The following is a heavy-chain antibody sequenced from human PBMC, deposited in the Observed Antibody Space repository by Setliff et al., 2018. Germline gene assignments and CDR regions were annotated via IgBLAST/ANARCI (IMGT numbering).Heavy chain of an antibody. CDR1: GFTFSNYW. Sequence: PGGSLRLSCAASGFTFSNYWMYWVRQVPGKGLVWVSRINGVGTITHYADSVRGRFTISRDNSKSTLYLQMNSLRAEDTAVYYCAKAASPLFGILGVEYYFDSWGQGTLVTVSS. CDR2: INGVGTIT. V-gene: IGHV3-74*01. J-gene: IGHJ4*02. CDR3: AKAASPLFGILGVEYYFDS. D-gene: IGHD3-3*01.